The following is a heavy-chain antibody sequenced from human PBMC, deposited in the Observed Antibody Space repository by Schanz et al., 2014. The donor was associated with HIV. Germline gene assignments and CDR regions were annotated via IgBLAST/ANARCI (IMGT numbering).Heavy chain of an antibody. Sequence: QVQLVESGGGVVQPGRSLRLSCVASGFNFNSYGMHWVRQAPGKGLEWVAVISYDGRNKYYADSVKGRFTISRDNSKNTLNLQMKSLRAEDTAVYYCAKDRNYYDSKYRGKGNYYYYYGMDVWGQGTTVTVSS. D-gene: IGHD3-22*01. J-gene: IGHJ6*02. V-gene: IGHV3-30*18. CDR1: GFNFNSYG. CDR2: ISYDGRNK. CDR3: AKDRNYYDSKYRGKGNYYYYYGMDV.